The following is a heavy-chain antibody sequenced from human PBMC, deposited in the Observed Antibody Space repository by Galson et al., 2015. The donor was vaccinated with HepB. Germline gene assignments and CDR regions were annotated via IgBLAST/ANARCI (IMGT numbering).Heavy chain of an antibody. CDR1: GFTFSDYY. CDR2: ISSSGSTI. CDR3: ARMYPPGGYCSSTSCYQDY. V-gene: IGHV3-11*01. Sequence: SLRLSCAASGFTFSDYYMSWIRQAPGKGLEWVSYISSSGSTIYYADSVKGRFTISRDNAKNSLYLQMNSLRAEDTAVYYCARMYPPGGYCSSTSCYQDYWGQGTLVTVSS. D-gene: IGHD2-2*01. J-gene: IGHJ4*02.